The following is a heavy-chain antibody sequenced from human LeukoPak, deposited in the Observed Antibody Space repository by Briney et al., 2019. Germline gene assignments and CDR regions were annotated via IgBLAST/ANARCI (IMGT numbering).Heavy chain of an antibody. D-gene: IGHD5-12*01. Sequence: GGSLILSCAASGFTFSTYWMSWVRQAPGKGLEWVAKIKQDGSEEYYVDSVKGRFTISRDNAKNSLFLQVNSLRVEDTAVYYCARGGYRQFDYWGQGTLVTVSS. V-gene: IGHV3-7*04. CDR3: ARGGYRQFDY. J-gene: IGHJ4*02. CDR2: IKQDGSEE. CDR1: GFTFSTYW.